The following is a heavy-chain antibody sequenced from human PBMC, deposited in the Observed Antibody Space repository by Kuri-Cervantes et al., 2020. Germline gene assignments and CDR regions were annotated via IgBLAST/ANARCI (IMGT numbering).Heavy chain of an antibody. CDR2: IYYSGST. CDR1: GGSISSGDYY. Sequence: LRLSCTVSGGSISSGDYYWSWIRQPPGKGLEWIGYIYYSGSTYYNPSLKSRVTISVDTSKNQFSLKLSSVTAADTAVYYCATRGAYCGVDCYPGDAFDIWGQGTMVTVSS. J-gene: IGHJ3*02. CDR3: ATRGAYCGVDCYPGDAFDI. V-gene: IGHV4-30-4*01. D-gene: IGHD2-21*02.